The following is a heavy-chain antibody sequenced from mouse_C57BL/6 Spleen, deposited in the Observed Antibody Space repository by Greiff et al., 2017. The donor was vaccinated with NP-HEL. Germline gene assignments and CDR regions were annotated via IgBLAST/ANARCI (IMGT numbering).Heavy chain of an antibody. CDR1: GYTFTDYE. Sequence: VQLQQSGAELVRPGASVTLSCKASGYTFTDYEMHWVKQTPVPGLAWIGAIDPAPGGTAFHQKFKGKAILTADKSSSTAYMELRSLTSEDSAVYYCTSRGTTVVAHYAMDYWGQGTSVTVSS. D-gene: IGHD1-1*01. CDR3: TSRGTTVVAHYAMDY. CDR2: IDPAPGGT. J-gene: IGHJ4*01. V-gene: IGHV1-15*01.